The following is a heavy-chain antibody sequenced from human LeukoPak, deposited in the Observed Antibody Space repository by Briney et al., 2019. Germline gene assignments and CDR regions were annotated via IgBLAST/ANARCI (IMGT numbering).Heavy chain of an antibody. CDR1: GYTFTSYG. D-gene: IGHD6-13*01. CDR3: ARTYSSSSSGFQH. V-gene: IGHV1-69*06. Sequence: SVKVSCKASGYTFTSYGISWVRQAPGQGLEWMGGIIPIFGTANYAQKFQGRVTITADKSTSTAYMELSSLRSEDTAVYYCARTYSSSSSGFQHWGQGTLVTVSS. CDR2: IIPIFGTA. J-gene: IGHJ1*01.